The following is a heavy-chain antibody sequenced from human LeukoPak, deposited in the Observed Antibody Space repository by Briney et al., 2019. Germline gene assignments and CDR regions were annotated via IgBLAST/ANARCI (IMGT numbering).Heavy chain of an antibody. D-gene: IGHD2-21*02. CDR3: AKDNGDSTLGNFDY. Sequence: GSLRLSCAASGFTFNTYSMDWVRQAPGKGLEWVSSISSSSSYIYYADSVKGRFTISRDNAKNSLYLQMNSLRAEDTALYYCAKDNGDSTLGNFDYWGQGTLVTVSS. J-gene: IGHJ4*02. V-gene: IGHV3-21*04. CDR2: ISSSSSYI. CDR1: GFTFNTYS.